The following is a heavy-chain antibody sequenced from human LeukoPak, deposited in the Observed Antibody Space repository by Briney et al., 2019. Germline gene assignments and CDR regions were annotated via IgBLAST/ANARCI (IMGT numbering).Heavy chain of an antibody. CDR1: GYSFTSYW. V-gene: IGHV5-51*01. CDR2: IYPGGSDT. Sequence: GESLEISCKGSGYSFTSYWIGWVRQMPGKGLEWMGIIYPGGSDTRYSPSFQGQVTISADKSISTAYLQWSSLKASDTAMYYCARDFCSGGSCYHNWFDSWGQGTLVTVSS. J-gene: IGHJ5*01. D-gene: IGHD2-15*01. CDR3: ARDFCSGGSCYHNWFDS.